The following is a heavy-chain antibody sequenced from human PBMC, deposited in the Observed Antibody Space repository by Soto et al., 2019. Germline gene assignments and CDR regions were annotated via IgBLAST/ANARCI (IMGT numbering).Heavy chain of an antibody. J-gene: IGHJ4*02. CDR3: ATGYSSGWSDY. Sequence: QVRLGQSGAEVRKPGASVKVSCKASGYTLTGYYMHWVRRAPGQGLEWMGWINPNSGDTNYAQRFQGRVTMTRDTSISTAYMELSRLRSDDTAVYYCATGYSSGWSDYWGQGTLVTVSS. D-gene: IGHD6-19*01. V-gene: IGHV1-2*02. CDR1: GYTLTGYY. CDR2: INPNSGDT.